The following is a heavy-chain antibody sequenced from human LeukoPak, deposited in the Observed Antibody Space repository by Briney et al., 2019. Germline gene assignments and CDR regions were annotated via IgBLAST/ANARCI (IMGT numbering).Heavy chain of an antibody. Sequence: PGGSLRLSCAASGFTFSSNYMSWVRQAPGKGLEWVSVIYSGGSTYYSDSVTGRFTISRDNSKNTLYLQMNSLRAEDTAVYYCARDVTRPYGMDVWGQGTTVTVFS. CDR2: IYSGGST. CDR3: ARDVTRPYGMDV. CDR1: GFTFSSNY. D-gene: IGHD3-10*02. J-gene: IGHJ6*02. V-gene: IGHV3-66*02.